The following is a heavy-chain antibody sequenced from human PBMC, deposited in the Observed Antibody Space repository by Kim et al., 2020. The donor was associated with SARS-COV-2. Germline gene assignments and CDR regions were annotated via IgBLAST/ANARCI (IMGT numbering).Heavy chain of an antibody. CDR3: ARDSSTMIVVVISPDY. D-gene: IGHD3-22*01. CDR1: GFTFSSYG. J-gene: IGHJ4*02. CDR2: ISYDGSNK. V-gene: IGHV3-33*05. Sequence: GGSLRLSCAASGFTFSSYGMHWVRQAPGKGLEWVAVISYDGSNKYYADSVKGRFTISRDNSKNTLYLQMNSLRAEDTAVYYCARDSSTMIVVVISPDYWGQGTLVTVSS.